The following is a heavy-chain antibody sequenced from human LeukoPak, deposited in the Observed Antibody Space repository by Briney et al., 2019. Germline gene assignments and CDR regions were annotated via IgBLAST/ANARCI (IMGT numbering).Heavy chain of an antibody. Sequence: GGSLRLSCAASGFTFSSYAMSWVRQAPGKGLEWVANIKQDGSEKYYVDSVKGRFTISRDNAKNSLYLQMNSLRAEDTAVYYCARVGLSWFGDPLDYWGQGTLVTVSS. CDR1: GFTFSSYA. CDR3: ARVGLSWFGDPLDY. J-gene: IGHJ4*02. V-gene: IGHV3-7*03. CDR2: IKQDGSEK. D-gene: IGHD3-10*01.